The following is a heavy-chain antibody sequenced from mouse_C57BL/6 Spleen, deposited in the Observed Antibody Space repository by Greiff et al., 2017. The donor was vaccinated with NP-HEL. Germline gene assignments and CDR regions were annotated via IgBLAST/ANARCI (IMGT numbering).Heavy chain of an antibody. V-gene: IGHV14-4*01. CDR2: IDPENGDT. Sequence: EVQLQESGAELVRPGASVKLSCTASGFNIKDDYMHWVKQRPEQGLEWIGWIDPENGDTEYASKFQGKATITADTSSNTAYLQLSSLTSEDTAVYYCTKDALWFAYWGQGTRVTVSA. J-gene: IGHJ3*01. CDR1: GFNIKDDY. CDR3: TKDALWFAY.